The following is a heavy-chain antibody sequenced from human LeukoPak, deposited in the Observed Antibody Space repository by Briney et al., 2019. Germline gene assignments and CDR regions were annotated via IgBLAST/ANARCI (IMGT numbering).Heavy chain of an antibody. J-gene: IGHJ3*02. CDR3: ARDGGSSGLNAFDI. CDR2: ISSSSSYI. CDR1: GFTFSSYS. V-gene: IGHV3-21*01. Sequence: PGGSLRLSCAASGFTFSSYSMNWVRQAPGKGLEWVSSISSSSSYIYYADSVKGRFTISRDNAKNSLYLQMNSLRAEDTAVYYCARDGGSSGLNAFDIWGQGTMVTVSS. D-gene: IGHD3-22*01.